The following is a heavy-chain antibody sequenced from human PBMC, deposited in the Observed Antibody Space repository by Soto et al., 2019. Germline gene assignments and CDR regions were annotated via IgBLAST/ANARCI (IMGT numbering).Heavy chain of an antibody. J-gene: IGHJ4*02. CDR3: ARDGLSSSSSFDS. CDR1: GYSFTDYW. CDR2: IYPGDSDT. V-gene: IGHV5-51*01. Sequence: GESLKISCKASGYSFTDYWIGWVRQMPGKGLEWMGIIYPGDSDTKYSPSFQGQVTMSADKSISTTYLQWNSLKASDTAMYYCARDGLSSSSSFDSWGQGTQVTVSS. D-gene: IGHD6-6*01.